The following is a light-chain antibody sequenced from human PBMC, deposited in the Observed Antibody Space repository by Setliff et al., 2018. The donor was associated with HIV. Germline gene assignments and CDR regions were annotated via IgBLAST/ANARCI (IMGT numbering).Light chain of an antibody. Sequence: ALAQPASVSGSPGQSITISCTGTSSDVGGYSHVSWYQQHPGKAPKLIIYEVRNRPSGVSNRFSGSKSGNTASLTISGLQAEDEADYYCSSYAITNTLPFGTGTKVTV. CDR3: SSYAITNTLP. V-gene: IGLV2-14*01. CDR2: EVR. CDR1: SSDVGGYSH. J-gene: IGLJ1*01.